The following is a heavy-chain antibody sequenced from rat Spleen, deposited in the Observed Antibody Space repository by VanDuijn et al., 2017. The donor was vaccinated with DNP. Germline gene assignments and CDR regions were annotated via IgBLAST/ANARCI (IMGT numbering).Heavy chain of an antibody. Sequence: QVQLKESGPGLVQPSQTLSLTCTVSGFSLIINSVHWVRQPPGKGLEWVGAIWSGGTTDYNSALKSRLSISRDTSKSQVLLKMNRLQTEDTAMYFCARSPGYWGQGVMVTVSS. J-gene: IGHJ2*01. V-gene: IGHV2-1*01. CDR2: IWSGGTT. CDR1: GFSLIINS. CDR3: ARSPGY.